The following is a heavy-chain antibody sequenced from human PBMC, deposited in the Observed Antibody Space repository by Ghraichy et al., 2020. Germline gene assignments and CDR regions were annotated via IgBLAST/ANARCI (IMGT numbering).Heavy chain of an antibody. Sequence: ASVKVSCKVSGYTFTSYGISWVRQAPGQGLEWMGWISAYNGNTNYAQKLQGRVTMTTDTSTSTAYMELRSLRSDDTAVYFCAREGKGGYSGYDLLYYDYYGMDVWGQGTTVTVSS. V-gene: IGHV1-18*01. J-gene: IGHJ6*02. CDR2: ISAYNGNT. CDR1: GYTFTSYG. CDR3: AREGKGGYSGYDLLYYDYYGMDV. D-gene: IGHD5-12*01.